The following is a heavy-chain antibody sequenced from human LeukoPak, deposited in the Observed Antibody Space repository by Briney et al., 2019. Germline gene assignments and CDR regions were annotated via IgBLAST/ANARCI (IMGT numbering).Heavy chain of an antibody. J-gene: IGHJ6*03. CDR3: AKAGGDSSSQDYMDV. D-gene: IGHD6-6*01. CDR2: IYYSGSA. Sequence: SETLSLTCTVSGASIKGGLYWSWIRQHPGKGLEWIGYIYYSGSAYYNPSLKSRVSLSVDTSKNQFSLRLRSVTAADTAVYYCAKAGGDSSSQDYMDVWGKGTTVTVS. V-gene: IGHV4-31*03. CDR1: GASIKGGLY.